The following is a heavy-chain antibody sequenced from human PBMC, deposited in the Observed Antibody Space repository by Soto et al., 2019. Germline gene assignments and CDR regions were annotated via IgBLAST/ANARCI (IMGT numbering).Heavy chain of an antibody. Sequence: PSETLSLTCTLSGASITSTTYFWAWIRQPPGKGLEWVGSIYYSGRTYYNPSLRSRVTISVDRSKNHFFLNLTSVSAADTAVYYCATYRKFFQIWGQGTKVT. CDR2: IYYSGRT. V-gene: IGHV4-39*07. CDR3: ATYRKFFQI. J-gene: IGHJ3*02. CDR1: GASITSTTYF.